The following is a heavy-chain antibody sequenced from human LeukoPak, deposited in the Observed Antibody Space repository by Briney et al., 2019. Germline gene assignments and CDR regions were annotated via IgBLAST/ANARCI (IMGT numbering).Heavy chain of an antibody. CDR2: ISSGGGTT. V-gene: IGHV3-23*01. J-gene: IGHJ6*02. Sequence: QPGGSLRPSCAASAFTFSTYAMNWVRQAPGKGLEWVSSISSGGGTTYYADSVKGRFTISRDNSKNTLYLQMNSLRPEDTAMYYCANAVCTTSSCSGFYGMDVWGQGTTVAVSS. CDR3: ANAVCTTSSCSGFYGMDV. D-gene: IGHD2-2*01. CDR1: AFTFSTYA.